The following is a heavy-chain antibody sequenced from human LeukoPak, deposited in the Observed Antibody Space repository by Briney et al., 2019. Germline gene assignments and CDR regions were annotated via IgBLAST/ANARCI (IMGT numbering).Heavy chain of an antibody. CDR3: ASGIAAFPGDP. J-gene: IGHJ4*02. D-gene: IGHD6-13*01. CDR2: IYYSGST. CDR1: GVSNSRGRYF. Sequence: SEPLSLTCTVSGVSNSRGRYFWRWVRQHPGKGLEWIGYIYYSGSTYYNPSLKSRVTISVDTSKNQFSLKLSSVTAADTAVYYCASGIAAFPGDPWGRGTRVSVFS. V-gene: IGHV4-31*03.